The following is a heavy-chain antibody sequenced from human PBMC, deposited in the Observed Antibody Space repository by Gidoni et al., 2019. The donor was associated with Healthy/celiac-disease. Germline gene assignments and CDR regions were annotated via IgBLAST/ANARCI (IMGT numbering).Heavy chain of an antibody. V-gene: IGHV3-30-3*01. Sequence: QVQLVESGGGVVQPGRSLRLSCAASGFTFSSYAMHWVRQAPGKGLEWVAVISYDGSNKYYADSVKGRFTISRDNSKNTLYLQMNSLRAEDTAVYYCARVGSIAAAGTGYWGQGTLVTVSS. CDR3: ARVGSIAAAGTGY. J-gene: IGHJ4*02. CDR2: ISYDGSNK. D-gene: IGHD6-13*01. CDR1: GFTFSSYA.